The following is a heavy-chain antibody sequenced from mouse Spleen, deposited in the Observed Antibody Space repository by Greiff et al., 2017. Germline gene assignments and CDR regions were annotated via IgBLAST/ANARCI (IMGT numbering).Heavy chain of an antibody. CDR1: GFAFSSYD. J-gene: IGHJ4*01. CDR2: ISSGGGST. V-gene: IGHV5-12-1*01. Sequence: EVQGVESGGGLVKPGGSLKLSCAASGFAFSSYDMSWVRQTPEKRLEWVAYISSGGGSTYYPDTVKGRFTISRDNAKNTLYLQMSSLKSEDTAMYYCARQRAMIFYAIDYWGQGTSVTVSS. CDR3: ARQRAMIFYAIDY. D-gene: IGHD2-4*01.